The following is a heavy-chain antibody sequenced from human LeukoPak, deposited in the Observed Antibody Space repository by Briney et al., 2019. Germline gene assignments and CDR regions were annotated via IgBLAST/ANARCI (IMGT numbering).Heavy chain of an antibody. CDR3: ARGRSSYYFDY. CDR1: GGSVSSFY. Sequence: SETLSLTCTVSGGSVSSFYWSWIRQPPGKGLEWIGNIFYSGNTKYNPSLKSRVTISIDTSKNQFSLRLSSVTAADTAVYYCARGRSSYYFDYWGQGTLVTVSS. J-gene: IGHJ4*02. CDR2: IFYSGNT. D-gene: IGHD6-6*01. V-gene: IGHV4-59*02.